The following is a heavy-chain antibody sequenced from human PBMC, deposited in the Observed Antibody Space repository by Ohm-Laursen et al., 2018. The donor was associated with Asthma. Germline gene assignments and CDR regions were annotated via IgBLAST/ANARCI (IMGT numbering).Heavy chain of an antibody. CDR2: MYYSGST. CDR1: GGSIDRSNYY. Sequence: SDTLSLTCLVSGGSIDRSNYYWGWIRQPPGKGLEWIGSMYYSGSTYLNPSLKSRVAISVDTAKTQFSLKPSSVTPADTAVYFCFLSGYILEYWGQGSLVAVSS. V-gene: IGHV4-39*01. CDR3: FLSGYILEY. J-gene: IGHJ1*01. D-gene: IGHD3-3*01.